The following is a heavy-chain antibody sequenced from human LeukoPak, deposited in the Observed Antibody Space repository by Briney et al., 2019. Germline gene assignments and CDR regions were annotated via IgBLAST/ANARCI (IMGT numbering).Heavy chain of an antibody. Sequence: GGSLRLSCEASGFAFSSYWASWVRQAPGKGLEWVANINQDGNSQNYVDSVRGRFTISKDNAKNSVYLQMNSLRAEDTAVYYCAKDHYMVRGVIITDKTFDYWGQGTLVTVSS. CDR1: GFAFSSYW. CDR3: AKDHYMVRGVIITDKTFDY. V-gene: IGHV3-7*03. D-gene: IGHD3-10*01. CDR2: INQDGNSQ. J-gene: IGHJ4*02.